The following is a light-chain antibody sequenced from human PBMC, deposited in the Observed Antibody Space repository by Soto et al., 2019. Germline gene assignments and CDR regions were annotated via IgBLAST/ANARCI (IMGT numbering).Light chain of an antibody. CDR2: KVS. Sequence: DVVMTQSPLSLPVTLGQPASISCRSSQSLEYSDGNTYLNWFQQRPGQSPRRLIYKVSNRDSGVPDRFSGSGSGTDFTLKISRVEAEDVGVYYCMQGTHWPITFGQGTRLEIK. CDR3: MQGTHWPIT. J-gene: IGKJ5*01. V-gene: IGKV2-30*01. CDR1: QSLEYSDGNTY.